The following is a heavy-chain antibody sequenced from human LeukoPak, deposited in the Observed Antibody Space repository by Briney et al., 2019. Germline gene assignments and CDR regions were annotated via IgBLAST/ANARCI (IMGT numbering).Heavy chain of an antibody. CDR1: GGSLSSYY. CDR3: ARFSGWSFFFDY. V-gene: IGHV4-59*01. J-gene: IGHJ4*02. Sequence: TSETLSLTCTVSGGSLSSYYWSWVRQPPGKGLEWIGYIYTTGSTNYNPSLKSRVTISVDTSKNQFSLELRSVTAADTAVYYCARFSGWSFFFDYWGQGTLVSVSS. D-gene: IGHD6-19*01. CDR2: IYTTGST.